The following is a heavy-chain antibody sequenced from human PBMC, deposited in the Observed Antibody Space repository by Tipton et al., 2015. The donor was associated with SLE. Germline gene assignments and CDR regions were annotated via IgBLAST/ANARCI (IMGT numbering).Heavy chain of an antibody. CDR2: ISSSSSTI. D-gene: IGHD3-3*01. CDR3: PRGSYDFWSGYYYYYYYMDV. J-gene: IGHJ6*03. Sequence: SLRLSCAASGFTFSSYSMNWVRQAPGKGLEWVSYISSSSSTIYYADSVKGRFTISRDNAKNSLYLQMNSLRAEDTAVYYCPRGSYDFWSGYYYYYYYMDVWGKGTTVPISS. CDR1: GFTFSSYS. V-gene: IGHV3-48*01.